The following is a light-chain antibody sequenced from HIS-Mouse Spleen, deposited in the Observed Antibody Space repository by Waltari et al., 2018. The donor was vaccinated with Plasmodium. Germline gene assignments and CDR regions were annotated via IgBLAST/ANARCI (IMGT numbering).Light chain of an antibody. V-gene: IGLV3-21*02. CDR3: QVWDSSSDHRV. CDR2: DDS. J-gene: IGLJ3*02. CDR1: NIGSKS. Sequence: SYVLTQPPSVSVAPGQTARITCGGNNIGSKSVHWYQQKPGTAPVLVVYDDSDLPSGIPDRFSGSNSGNTATLTISRVEAGDEADYYCQVWDSSSDHRVFGGGTKLTVL.